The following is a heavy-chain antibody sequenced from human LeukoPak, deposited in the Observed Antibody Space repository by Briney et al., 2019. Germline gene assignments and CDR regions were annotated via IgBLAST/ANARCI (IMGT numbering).Heavy chain of an antibody. J-gene: IGHJ4*02. CDR2: IWYDGSNG. CDR3: ARDGGYKAVAGTLDS. D-gene: IGHD6-19*01. Sequence: GTSLRLSCAASGFFFSTYGMYWVRQAPGKGLEWVAAIWYDGSNGNYGDSVKGRFTISRDNSKNKLYLQMDSLRDEDTAVYYCARDGGYKAVAGTLDSWGQGTLVTVSS. V-gene: IGHV3-33*01. CDR1: GFFFSTYG.